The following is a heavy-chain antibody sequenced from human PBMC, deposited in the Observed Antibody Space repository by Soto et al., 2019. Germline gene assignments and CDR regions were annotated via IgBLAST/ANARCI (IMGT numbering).Heavy chain of an antibody. J-gene: IGHJ6*03. Sequence: PGGSLRLSCAASGFTFSSYSMNWVRQAPGKGLEWVSYISSSSSTIYYADSVKGRFTISRDNAKNSLYLQMNSLRAEDTAVYYCACTRGGGFGELLDYYYYYRAVWGKGTTVTVSS. D-gene: IGHD3-10*01. CDR3: ACTRGGGFGELLDYYYYYRAV. CDR1: GFTFSSYS. CDR2: ISSSSSTI. V-gene: IGHV3-48*01.